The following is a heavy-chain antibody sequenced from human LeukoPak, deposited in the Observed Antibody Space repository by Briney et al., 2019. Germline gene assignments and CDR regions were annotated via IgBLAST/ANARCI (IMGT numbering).Heavy chain of an antibody. Sequence: SETLSLTCTVSGGSISSSSYYWGWIRQPPGKGLEWIGSIYYSGSTYYNPSLKSRVTISVDTSKNQFSLKLSSVTAADTVVYYCARDPYSSGWPGRGEDHRKGDYWGQGTLVTVSS. CDR2: IYYSGST. CDR1: GGSISSSSYY. CDR3: ARDPYSSGWPGRGEDHRKGDY. D-gene: IGHD6-19*01. J-gene: IGHJ4*02. V-gene: IGHV4-39*07.